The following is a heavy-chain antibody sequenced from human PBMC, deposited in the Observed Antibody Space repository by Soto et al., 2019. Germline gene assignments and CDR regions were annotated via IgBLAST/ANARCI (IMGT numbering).Heavy chain of an antibody. CDR1: GGTFSSYP. Sequence: GASVKVSCKASGGTFSSYPITWVRQAPGEGLEWMGGSIPIFGTANYAQKFQGRVTISVDESTSTAYMELSSLGSEDTAVYYCARGRGYSGDDHYYYFDMDVWGQGTTVTVSS. V-gene: IGHV1-69*13. CDR2: SIPIFGTA. J-gene: IGHJ6*02. CDR3: ARGRGYSGDDHYYYFDMDV. D-gene: IGHD5-12*01.